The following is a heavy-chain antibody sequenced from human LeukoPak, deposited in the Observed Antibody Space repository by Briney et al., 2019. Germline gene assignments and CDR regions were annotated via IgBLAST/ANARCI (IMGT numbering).Heavy chain of an antibody. D-gene: IGHD3-22*01. CDR3: ARDLYYYDSRGQPVDGFDV. Sequence: GGSLRLSCAASGFTFSSYGMHWVRQAPGKGLEWVAFIRYDGSNKYYADSVKGRFTISRDNSKNTLYLQMNSLRGEDTAVYYCARDLYYYDSRGQPVDGFDVWGQGTKVAVSS. V-gene: IGHV3-30*02. J-gene: IGHJ3*01. CDR1: GFTFSSYG. CDR2: IRYDGSNK.